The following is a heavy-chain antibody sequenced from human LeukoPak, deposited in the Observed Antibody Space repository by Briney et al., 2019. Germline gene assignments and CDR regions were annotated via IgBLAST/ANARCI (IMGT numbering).Heavy chain of an antibody. CDR1: GGSLSGYY. V-gene: IGHV4-34*01. J-gene: IGHJ4*02. D-gene: IGHD3-22*01. Sequence: KPSETLSLTCAVYGGSLSGYYWSWIRQPPGEGLGWIGEINHSGSTNYNPSLKSRVTISVDTSKNQFSLKLSSVTAADTAVYYCATFPYYYDSSDYWGQGTLVTVSS. CDR3: ATFPYYYDSSDY. CDR2: INHSGST.